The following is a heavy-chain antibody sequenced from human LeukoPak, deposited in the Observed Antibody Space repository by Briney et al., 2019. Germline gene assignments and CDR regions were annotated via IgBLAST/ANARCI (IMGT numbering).Heavy chain of an antibody. D-gene: IGHD2-2*01. CDR2: IYYSGST. Sequence: SETLSLTCTVSGGSISSYYWSWSRQPPGKGLEWIGYIYYSGSTNYNPSLKSRVTISVDTSKNQFSLKLSSVTAADTAVYYCASARCSSTSCPFDYWGQGTLVTVSS. V-gene: IGHV4-59*01. CDR1: GGSISSYY. CDR3: ASARCSSTSCPFDY. J-gene: IGHJ4*02.